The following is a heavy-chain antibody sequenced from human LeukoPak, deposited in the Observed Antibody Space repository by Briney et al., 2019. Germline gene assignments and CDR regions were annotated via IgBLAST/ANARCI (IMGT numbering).Heavy chain of an antibody. Sequence: SETLSLTCAVYGGPFSGYYWSWIRQPPGKGLEWIGEINHSGSTNYNPSLKSRVTISVDTSKNQFSLKLSSVTAADTAVYYCATDSSGYYPFDYWGQGTLVTVSS. D-gene: IGHD3-22*01. V-gene: IGHV4-34*01. J-gene: IGHJ4*02. CDR3: ATDSSGYYPFDY. CDR1: GGPFSGYY. CDR2: INHSGST.